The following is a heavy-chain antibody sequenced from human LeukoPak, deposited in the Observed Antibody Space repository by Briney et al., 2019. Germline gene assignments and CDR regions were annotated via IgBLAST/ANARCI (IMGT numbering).Heavy chain of an antibody. CDR3: ARRYSSGWYLRRYFDY. J-gene: IGHJ4*02. Sequence: PSETLSLTCAVSGYSISSGYYWGWIRQPPGKGLEWIGSIYHSGSTYYNPSLKSRVTISVDTSKNQFSLKLSSVTAADTAVYYCARRYSSGWYLRRYFDYWGQETLVTVSS. V-gene: IGHV4-38-2*01. CDR2: IYHSGST. CDR1: GYSISSGYY. D-gene: IGHD6-19*01.